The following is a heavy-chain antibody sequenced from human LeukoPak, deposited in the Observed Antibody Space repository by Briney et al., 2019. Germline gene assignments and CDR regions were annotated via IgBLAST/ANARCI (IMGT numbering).Heavy chain of an antibody. J-gene: IGHJ6*02. V-gene: IGHV1-69*04. CDR1: GGTFSSYA. CDR2: VIPIHGIA. CDR3: ARATTTVTTSELKLPLLPYYYYGMDV. D-gene: IGHD4-4*01. Sequence: ASVKVSCKASGGTFSSYAIRWVRQAAGQGREWMGRVIPIHGIANYAQKFQGRGTITAGNSTSTAYIELSSLRSEDTAVYYSARATTTVTTSELKLPLLPYYYYGMDVWGQGTTVTVSS.